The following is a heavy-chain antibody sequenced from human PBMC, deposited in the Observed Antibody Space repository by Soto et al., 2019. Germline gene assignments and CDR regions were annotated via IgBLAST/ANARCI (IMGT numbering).Heavy chain of an antibody. D-gene: IGHD3-9*01. CDR3: ARVLTGTASHYFDS. V-gene: IGHV4-59*01. Sequence: SETLSLTCTVSGGSISSYFWSWIRQPPGKGLEWVGYIYYSGSNNYNPSLRDRVTISIDTSKSQFSLNLSSVTAADTAVYYCARVLTGTASHYFDSWGQGTLVTVSS. CDR1: GGSISSYF. CDR2: IYYSGSN. J-gene: IGHJ4*02.